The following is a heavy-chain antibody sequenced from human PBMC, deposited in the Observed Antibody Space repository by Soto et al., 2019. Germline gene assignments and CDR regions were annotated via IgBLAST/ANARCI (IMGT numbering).Heavy chain of an antibody. D-gene: IGHD4-17*01. J-gene: IGHJ3*02. Sequence: QVQLQESGPGLVKPSETLSLTCTASGGSISSYYWSWIRQPPGKGLEWIGYIYYSGSTNYNPSLKSLVTISVDTSKNQFSLKLSSVTAADTAVYYCARRYGYAFDIWGQGTMVTVSS. CDR2: IYYSGST. CDR3: ARRYGYAFDI. V-gene: IGHV4-59*01. CDR1: GGSISSYY.